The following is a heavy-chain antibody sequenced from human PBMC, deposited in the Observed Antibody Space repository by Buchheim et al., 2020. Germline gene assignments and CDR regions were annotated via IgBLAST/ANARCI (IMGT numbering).Heavy chain of an antibody. Sequence: QVQLVQSGAEVKKPGSSVKVSCKASGGTFSSYAISWVRQAPGQGLEWMGRIIPILGIANYAQKFQGRVTITADKSPSTAYMELSSLRSEDTAVYYCAREYCSSTSCYSYYYYGMDVWGQGTT. D-gene: IGHD2-2*02. CDR3: AREYCSSTSCYSYYYYGMDV. CDR1: GGTFSSYA. J-gene: IGHJ6*02. CDR2: IIPILGIA. V-gene: IGHV1-69*04.